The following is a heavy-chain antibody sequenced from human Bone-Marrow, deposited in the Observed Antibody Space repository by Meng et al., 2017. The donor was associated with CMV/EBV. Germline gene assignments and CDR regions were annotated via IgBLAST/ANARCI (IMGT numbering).Heavy chain of an antibody. CDR1: YC. CDR2: IYYSGST. Sequence: YCWSWIRQPPGKGLEWIGYIYYSGSTYYNPSLKSRVTISVDTSKNQFSLKLSSVTAADTAVYYCASALGYCSSTSCYTTLGTLIDYWGQGTLVTVSS. J-gene: IGHJ4*02. V-gene: IGHV4-30-4*01. CDR3: ASALGYCSSTSCYTTLGTLIDY. D-gene: IGHD2-2*02.